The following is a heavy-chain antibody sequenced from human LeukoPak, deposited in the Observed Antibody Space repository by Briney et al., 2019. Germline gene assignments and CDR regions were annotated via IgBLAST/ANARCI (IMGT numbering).Heavy chain of an antibody. CDR2: IKHDRSEK. J-gene: IGHJ4*02. Sequence: GGSLTLPCSVSGLTLSGYRMRWVRQAPGKGLEWVANIKHDRSEKYFVDSVKGRFTISKDNAKNSLFLQMNTLRAEDTAVYYCARLGAPYYVSHWGQGTLVTVSS. CDR3: ARLGAPYYVSH. CDR1: GLTLSGYR. V-gene: IGHV3-7*01. D-gene: IGHD1-26*01.